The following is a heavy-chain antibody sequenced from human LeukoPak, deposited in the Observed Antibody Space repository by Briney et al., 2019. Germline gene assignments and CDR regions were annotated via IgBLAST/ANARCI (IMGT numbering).Heavy chain of an antibody. J-gene: IGHJ6*03. V-gene: IGHV3-11*04. CDR3: ARAEPYYYYYYYMDV. CDR1: GFTFSDYY. CDR2: ISSSGSTI. Sequence: GGSLRLSCAASGFTFSDYYMSWIRQAPGKGLEWVSYISSSGSTIYYADSVKGRFTISRDNAKNSLYLQMNSLRAEDTAVYYCARAEPYYYYYYYMDVWGKGTTVTVSS. D-gene: IGHD1-14*01.